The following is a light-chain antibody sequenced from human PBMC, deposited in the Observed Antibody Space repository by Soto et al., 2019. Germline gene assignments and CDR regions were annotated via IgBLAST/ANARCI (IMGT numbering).Light chain of an antibody. CDR1: QSISAY. V-gene: IGKV1-39*01. CDR3: QQSYSTFIT. J-gene: IGKJ5*01. CDR2: TAS. Sequence: DIQMTQSPSSLSASVGDRVTITCRASQSISAYLNWYQQKPGKAPNLLIYTASTLQSGVPSRFSGSGSGTDFTLTISSLQPEDFATYYCQQSYSTFITFGQGTRLEIK.